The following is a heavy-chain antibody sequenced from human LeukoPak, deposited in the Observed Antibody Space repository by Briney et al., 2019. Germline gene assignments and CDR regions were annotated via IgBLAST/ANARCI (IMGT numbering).Heavy chain of an antibody. D-gene: IGHD1-26*01. CDR1: GFTFSSYA. Sequence: GGSLRLSCAASGFTFSSYAMTWVRQAPGKGLEWVSAIIGSGGNTYYADSVKGRFTISRDNSKNTLYLEMNSLRAGDTAVYYCAKPEASGNYYYTLDYWGQGTLVTVSS. V-gene: IGHV3-23*01. CDR2: IIGSGGNT. CDR3: AKPEASGNYYYTLDY. J-gene: IGHJ4*02.